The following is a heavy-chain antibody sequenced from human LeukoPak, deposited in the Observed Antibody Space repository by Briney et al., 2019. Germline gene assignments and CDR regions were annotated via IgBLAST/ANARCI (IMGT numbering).Heavy chain of an antibody. CDR2: ISYDGSNK. Sequence: PGRSLRLSCAASGFTFSSYGMHWVRQAPGKGLEWVAVISYDGSNKYYADSVKGRFTISRDNSKNTLYLQMNSLRAEDTAVYYCARTVTIDYWGQGTLVTVSS. J-gene: IGHJ4*02. D-gene: IGHD4-17*01. CDR1: GFTFSSYG. CDR3: ARTVTIDY. V-gene: IGHV3-30*03.